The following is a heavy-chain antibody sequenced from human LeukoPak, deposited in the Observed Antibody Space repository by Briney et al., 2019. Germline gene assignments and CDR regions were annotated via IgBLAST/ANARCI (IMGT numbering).Heavy chain of an antibody. D-gene: IGHD5-12*01. CDR1: GGSISSSSYY. J-gene: IGHJ4*02. V-gene: IGHV4-39*01. CDR2: IYYSGST. CDR3: ARLDYDVDIVATIRSVEY. Sequence: KPSQTLSLTCTVSGGSISSSSYYWGWIRQPPGKGLEWIGSIYYSGSTYYNPSLKSRVTISVDTSKNQFSLKLSSVTAADTAVYYCARLDYDVDIVATIRSVEYWGQGTLVTVSS.